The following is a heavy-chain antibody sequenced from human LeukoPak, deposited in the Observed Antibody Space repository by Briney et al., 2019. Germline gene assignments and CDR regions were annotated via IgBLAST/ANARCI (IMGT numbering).Heavy chain of an antibody. Sequence: SETLSLTCTVSGGSMRSYYWSWIRQPAGKGIEWIGRIYSSGSTNYNPSLKSRVTMSVDTSKNQFSLRLSSVTAADTAVYYCARDPSGWYADTIDIWGQGTMVTVSS. CDR3: ARDPSGWYADTIDI. V-gene: IGHV4-4*07. CDR2: IYSSGST. CDR1: GGSMRSYY. D-gene: IGHD6-19*01. J-gene: IGHJ3*02.